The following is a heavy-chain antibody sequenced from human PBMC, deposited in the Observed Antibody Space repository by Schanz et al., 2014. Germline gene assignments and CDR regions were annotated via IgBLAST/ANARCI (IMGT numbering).Heavy chain of an antibody. CDR1: GYTFNTYG. CDR2: IIPILGIA. CDR3: ARAKRFGDMDV. J-gene: IGHJ6*04. V-gene: IGHV1-69*04. Sequence: QVQLVQSGAEVKKPGSSVKVSCKASGYTFNTYGLNWVRQAPGQGLEWMGRIIPILGIANYAQKFQGRVSITADTSTNTDYMELRSLRSDDTAVYYCARAKRFGDMDVWGKGTTVTVSS. D-gene: IGHD3-10*01.